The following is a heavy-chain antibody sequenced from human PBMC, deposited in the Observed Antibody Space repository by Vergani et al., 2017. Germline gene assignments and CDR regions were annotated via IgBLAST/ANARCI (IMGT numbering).Heavy chain of an antibody. V-gene: IGHV1-69*13. CDR3: ARDAYCSSTSCYPNWFDP. CDR1: GGTFSSYA. J-gene: IGHJ5*02. CDR2: IIPIFGTA. Sequence: QVQLVQSGAEVKKPGSSVKVSCKASGGTFSSYAISWVRQAPGQGLEWMGGIIPIFGTANYAQKFQGRVTLTADESTSTAYMELSSLRSEDTAVYYCARDAYCSSTSCYPNWFDPWGQGTLVTVSS. D-gene: IGHD2-2*01.